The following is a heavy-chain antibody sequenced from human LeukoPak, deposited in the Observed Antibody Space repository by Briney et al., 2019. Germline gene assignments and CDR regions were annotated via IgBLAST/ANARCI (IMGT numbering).Heavy chain of an antibody. D-gene: IGHD3-22*01. CDR3: ARHSNKYDYDSSGHYRSFDY. CDR1: GFTFSSHW. CDR2: IKQDASDK. J-gene: IGHJ4*02. Sequence: PGGSLRLSCAASGFTFSSHWMSWVRQAPGKGLEWVANIKQDASDKYYVDSVKGRFTTSRDNAKNSLYLRMNSLRAEDTAVYFCARHSNKYDYDSSGHYRSFDYWGQGTLVTVSS. V-gene: IGHV3-7*01.